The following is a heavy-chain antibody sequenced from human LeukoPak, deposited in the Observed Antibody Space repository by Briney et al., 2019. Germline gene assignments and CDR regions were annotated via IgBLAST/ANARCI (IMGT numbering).Heavy chain of an antibody. J-gene: IGHJ4*02. CDR1: GGSVYTSDYY. V-gene: IGHV4-39*07. CDR3: ARVFDS. Sequence: SETLSLTCTVSGGSVYTSDYYWGWVRQPPGKGPEWIGDIFYTGKTNYNPSLKSRASISIDTSKNQFSLKLTSVTAADTAVYYCARVFDSWGQGTLVTVSS. CDR2: IFYTGKT.